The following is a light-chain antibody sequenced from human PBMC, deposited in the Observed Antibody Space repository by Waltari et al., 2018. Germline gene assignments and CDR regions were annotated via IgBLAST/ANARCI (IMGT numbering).Light chain of an antibody. J-gene: IGKJ2*01. Sequence: EIVMMQSPATLSVSPGERATLSCRASQSVSSNLAWYQQKPGQAPRLLIYGASTRATGIPARFSGSGSGTEFTLTISSMQSEDFAVYYCQQYNNWHPYTFGQGTKLEIK. CDR2: GAS. V-gene: IGKV3-15*01. CDR1: QSVSSN. CDR3: QQYNNWHPYT.